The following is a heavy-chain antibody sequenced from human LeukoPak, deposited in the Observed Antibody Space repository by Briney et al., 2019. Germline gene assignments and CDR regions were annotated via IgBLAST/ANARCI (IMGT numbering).Heavy chain of an antibody. D-gene: IGHD3-10*01. J-gene: IGHJ6*02. V-gene: IGHV3-30*04. CDR1: GFTLNSYA. Sequence: GGSLRLSCAASGFTLNSYAMHWVRQAPGKGLEWVAVISYDGSNAYYADSVKGRFTISRDTSKNTLYLQMNSLRAEDTAVYYCARALESTMVRGVTSYYYYGMDVWGQGTTVTVSS. CDR3: ARALESTMVRGVTSYYYYGMDV. CDR2: ISYDGSNA.